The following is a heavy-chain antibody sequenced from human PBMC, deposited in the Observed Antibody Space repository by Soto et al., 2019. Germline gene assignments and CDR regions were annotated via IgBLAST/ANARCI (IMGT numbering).Heavy chain of an antibody. V-gene: IGHV4-59*08. CDR2: IYYSGST. CDR3: ARVVYSSSKRFLARWFDP. CDR1: GGSISSYY. J-gene: IGHJ5*02. D-gene: IGHD6-6*01. Sequence: PSETLSLTCTVSGGSISSYYWSWIRQPPGKGLEWIGYIYYSGSTNYNPSLKSRVTISVDTSKNQFSLKLSSVTAADTAVYYCARVVYSSSKRFLARWFDPWGQGTLVTVS.